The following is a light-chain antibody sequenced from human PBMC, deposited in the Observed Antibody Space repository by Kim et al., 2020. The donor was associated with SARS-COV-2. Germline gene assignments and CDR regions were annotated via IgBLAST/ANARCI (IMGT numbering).Light chain of an antibody. Sequence: SYELTQPPSVTVSPGQTATITCSADALSKQYAYWYQQKPGQAPVLVIYKDNERPSGIPERFSGSSSGTTVTLTINGVQAEDDADYYCQSADSSGTFVVFGGGTQLTVL. V-gene: IGLV3-25*03. CDR1: ALSKQY. CDR2: KDN. J-gene: IGLJ2*01. CDR3: QSADSSGTFVV.